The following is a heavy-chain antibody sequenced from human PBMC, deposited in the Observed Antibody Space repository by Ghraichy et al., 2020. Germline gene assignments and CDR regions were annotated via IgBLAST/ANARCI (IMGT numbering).Heavy chain of an antibody. J-gene: IGHJ4*02. CDR3: AKDLGGTYSSYDS. CDR1: GFTLRTFA. Sequence: GGSLRLSCEASGFTLRTFAMSWVRQAPGKGLEWVSGISGNVINTYYADSVKGRFSISRDKIKNTLYLQMRSLRADDTALYYCAKDLGGTYSSYDSWGQGTLVTVSS. V-gene: IGHV3-23*01. CDR2: ISGNVINT. D-gene: IGHD1-26*01.